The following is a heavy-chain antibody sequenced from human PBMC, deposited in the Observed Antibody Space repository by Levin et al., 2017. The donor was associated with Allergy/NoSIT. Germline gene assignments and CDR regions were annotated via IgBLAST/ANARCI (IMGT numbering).Heavy chain of an antibody. CDR1: GFSFTTSQVG. CDR2: IYWDEDE. Sequence: SGPTLVKPTDTLTLTCTFTGFSFTTSQVGVGWIRQPPGKALEWLAVIYWDEDERYSPSLRSRLTITKDPSKNQVVLTMTNMDPVDTGTYYCARVLVDANEAFDYWGQGTLVTVSS. D-gene: IGHD2-8*01. CDR3: ARVLVDANEAFDY. J-gene: IGHJ4*02. V-gene: IGHV2-5*02.